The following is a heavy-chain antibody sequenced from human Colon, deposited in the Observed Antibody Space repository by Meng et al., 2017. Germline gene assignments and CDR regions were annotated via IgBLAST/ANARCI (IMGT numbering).Heavy chain of an antibody. V-gene: IGHV4-34*01. Sequence: SETLSLTCAVYGGSISGYYWSWIRQPPGKGLEWIGEINHSGSTNYNPSLKSRVTISVDTSKNQFSLKLSSVTAADTAVYYCARGCPGIAAAGTPWFDPWGQGTLVTVSS. J-gene: IGHJ5*02. D-gene: IGHD6-13*01. CDR3: ARGCPGIAAAGTPWFDP. CDR2: INHSGST. CDR1: GGSISGYY.